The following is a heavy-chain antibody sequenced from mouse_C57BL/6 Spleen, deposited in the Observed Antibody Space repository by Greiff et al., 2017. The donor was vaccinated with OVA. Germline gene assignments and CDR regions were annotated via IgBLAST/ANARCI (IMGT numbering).Heavy chain of an antibody. Sequence: EVQLVESGPGMVKPSQSLSLTCTVTGYSITSGYDWHWIRHFPGNKLEWMGYISYSGSTNYNPSLKSRISITHDTSKNHFFLKLNSVTTEDTATYYCARVRDGYFDVWGTGTTVTVSS. CDR2: ISYSGST. CDR3: ARVRDGYFDV. CDR1: GYSITSGYD. D-gene: IGHD3-3*01. V-gene: IGHV3-1*01. J-gene: IGHJ1*03.